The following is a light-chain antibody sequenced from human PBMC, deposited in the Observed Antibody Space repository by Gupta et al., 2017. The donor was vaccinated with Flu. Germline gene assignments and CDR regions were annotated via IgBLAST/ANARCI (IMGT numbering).Light chain of an antibody. V-gene: IGLV3-9*01. CDR2: RSN. CDR3: QVWDSSIAV. CDR1: DIGSKD. Sequence: SYELTQPLSVSLALGQTARITCGGNDIGSKDVHWYQQKPAQDPVLVIYRSNNRTAGIPERFSGSASGNTATLTISRAQDGDEADYYCQVWDSSIAVFGTGTRVTVL. J-gene: IGLJ1*01.